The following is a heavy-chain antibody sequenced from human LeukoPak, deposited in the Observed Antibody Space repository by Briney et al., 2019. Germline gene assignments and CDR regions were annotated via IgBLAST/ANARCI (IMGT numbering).Heavy chain of an antibody. CDR3: AKTYYYGSGSYRIGAFDI. D-gene: IGHD3-10*01. CDR2: ISYDGTNK. V-gene: IGHV3-30*18. Sequence: PGRSLRLSCTASGFTFSTYGAHWVRQAPGKGLEWVAVISYDGTNKYYTDSVRGRFNISRDNSKNTLYLQMNSLRAEDTAVYYCAKTYYYGSGSYRIGAFDIWGQGTMVTVSS. CDR1: GFTFSTYG. J-gene: IGHJ3*02.